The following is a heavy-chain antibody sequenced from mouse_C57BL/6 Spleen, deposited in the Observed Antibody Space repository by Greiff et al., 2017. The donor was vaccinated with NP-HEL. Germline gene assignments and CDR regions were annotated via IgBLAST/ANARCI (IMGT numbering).Heavy chain of an antibody. CDR3: ARSLYGYLPFDY. J-gene: IGHJ2*01. V-gene: IGHV1-69*01. Sequence: VQLQQPGAELVMPGASVKLSCKASGYTFTSYWMHWVKQRPGQGLEWIGEIDPSDSYTNYNKKFKGKSTLTVDKSSSTASMQLSSLTSDDSAVYYCARSLYGYLPFDYWGQGTTLTVSS. CDR2: IDPSDSYT. D-gene: IGHD2-2*01. CDR1: GYTFTSYW.